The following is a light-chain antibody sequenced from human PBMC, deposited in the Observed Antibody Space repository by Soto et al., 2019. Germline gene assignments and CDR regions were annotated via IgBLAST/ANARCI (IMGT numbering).Light chain of an antibody. CDR1: ISDVGGYNY. J-gene: IGLJ1*01. V-gene: IGLV2-14*01. Sequence: QSLLTQPASVSGSPGKSITISCTGTISDVGGYNYVSWYQHHPGKAPKLMIYEVSNRPSGVSNRFSGSKSGNTASLIISGLQAEDEADYYCSSYTSSSTMVYVFGTGTKVNVL. CDR2: EVS. CDR3: SSYTSSSTMVYV.